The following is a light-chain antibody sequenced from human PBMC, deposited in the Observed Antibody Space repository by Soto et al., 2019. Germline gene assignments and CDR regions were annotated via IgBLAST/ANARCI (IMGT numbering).Light chain of an antibody. Sequence: DIQVPQSQSSLSASVEDRVVITCRASQSISNHLNWYQQKPGKAPKLLIFAASSLQSGVPSRFSGSRSGPDFTLTISSLQPEDFATYYCQQSYSSPPTFGQGTKVDIK. CDR2: AAS. CDR1: QSISNH. J-gene: IGKJ1*01. CDR3: QQSYSSPPT. V-gene: IGKV1-39*01.